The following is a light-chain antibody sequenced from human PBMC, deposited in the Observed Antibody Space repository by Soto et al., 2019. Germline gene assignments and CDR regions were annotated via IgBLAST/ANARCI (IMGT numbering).Light chain of an antibody. V-gene: IGKV3-15*01. CDR3: QQYNNWPRT. CDR2: GAS. CDR1: QSVATN. Sequence: EAVLTQSPATLSVSPGERATLSCRASQSVATNLAWYQQRPGQAPRLLIYGASTGATGVPARFSGSGSGTEFTLTISSLQSEDFAAYYCQQYNNWPRTFGQGTKVDIK. J-gene: IGKJ1*01.